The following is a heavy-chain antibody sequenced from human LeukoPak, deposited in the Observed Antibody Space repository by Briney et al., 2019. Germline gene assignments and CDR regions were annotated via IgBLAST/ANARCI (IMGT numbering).Heavy chain of an antibody. J-gene: IGHJ4*02. CDR2: LSGSGGGT. V-gene: IGHV3-23*01. CDR3: AKRGVVIRVFLVGFHKEAYYFDS. Sequence: GGSLRLSCAVSGITLSNYGMSWVRQAPGKGLEWVAGLSGSGGGTNYADSVQGRFTNPRDNPKNTLYLQMNSLRAEDTAVYFCAKRGVVIRVFLVGFHKEAYYFDSWGQGALVTVSS. D-gene: IGHD3-10*01. CDR1: GITLSNYG.